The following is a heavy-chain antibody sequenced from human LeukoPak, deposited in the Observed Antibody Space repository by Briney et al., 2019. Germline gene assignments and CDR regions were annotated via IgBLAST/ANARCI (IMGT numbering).Heavy chain of an antibody. CDR1: GGSVSSGSYY. D-gene: IGHD3-16*01. CDR3: ARVPGGGTAAN. CDR2: IYYSGST. Sequence: SETLSLTCTVSGGSVSSGSYYWSSIRQPPGKGLEWIGYIYYSGSTNYNPSLKSRVTISVDTSRNQFSLKLSSVTAADTAVYYCARVPGGGTAANWGQGTMVTVSS. J-gene: IGHJ3*01. V-gene: IGHV4-61*01.